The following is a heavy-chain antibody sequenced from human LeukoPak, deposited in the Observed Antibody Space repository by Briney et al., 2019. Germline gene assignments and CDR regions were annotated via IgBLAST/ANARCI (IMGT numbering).Heavy chain of an antibody. V-gene: IGHV3-23*01. CDR2: ISGSGGST. J-gene: IGHJ6*04. CDR1: GFTFSSYA. CDR3: AKRSMVRGTAVYYYYGMDV. D-gene: IGHD3-10*01. Sequence: PGGSLRLSCAASGFTFSSYAMSWVRQAPGKGLEWVSAISGSGGSTHYADSVKGRFTISRDNSKNTLYLQMNSLRAEDTAVYYCAKRSMVRGTAVYYYYGMDVWGKGTTVTVSS.